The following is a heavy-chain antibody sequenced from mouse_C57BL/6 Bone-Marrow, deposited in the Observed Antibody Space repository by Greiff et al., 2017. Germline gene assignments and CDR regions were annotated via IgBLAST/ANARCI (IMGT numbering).Heavy chain of an antibody. CDR3: ATREDYGSGGAY. J-gene: IGHJ3*01. D-gene: IGHD1-1*01. V-gene: IGHV1-9*01. CDR2: ILPGSGST. CDR1: GYTFTGYW. Sequence: QVQLKQSGAELMKPGASVKLSCKATGYTFTGYWIEWVKQRPGHGLEWIGEILPGSGSTNYNEKFKGKATFTADTSSNTAYMQLSSLTTEDSAIYYCATREDYGSGGAYWGQGTLVTVSA.